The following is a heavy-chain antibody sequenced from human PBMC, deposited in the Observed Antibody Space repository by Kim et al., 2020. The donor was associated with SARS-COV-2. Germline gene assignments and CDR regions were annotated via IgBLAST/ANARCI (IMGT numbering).Heavy chain of an antibody. CDR1: GGSISTGY. CDR2: SHYNGRT. J-gene: IGHJ5*01. CDR3: ATIGRGGAWFDS. V-gene: IGHV4-59*08. D-gene: IGHD3-16*01. Sequence: SETLSLTCTVSGGSISTGYCIWFRQPPEKGLEYIGYSHYNGRTNYNPSLKSRLTLSVDASTNRFSLRLTSVTAADTAVYYCATIGRGGAWFDSWGQGILVTVSS.